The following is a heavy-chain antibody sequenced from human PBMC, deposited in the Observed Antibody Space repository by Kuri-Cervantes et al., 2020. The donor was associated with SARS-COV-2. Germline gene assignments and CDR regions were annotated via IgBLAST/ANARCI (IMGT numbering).Heavy chain of an antibody. Sequence: CTDSGGSISSGDYYWSGIRQPPGRGLEWIGHIFYSGSTYYNPSLKSRVTISVDTSKNRFSLKLSSVTAADTAVYYCAARTLMGTENWFDPRGEGPLVTVSS. D-gene: IGHD2-2*01. CDR3: AARTLMGTENWFDP. CDR2: IFYSGST. J-gene: IGHJ5*02. V-gene: IGHV4-30-4*01. CDR1: GGSISSGDYY.